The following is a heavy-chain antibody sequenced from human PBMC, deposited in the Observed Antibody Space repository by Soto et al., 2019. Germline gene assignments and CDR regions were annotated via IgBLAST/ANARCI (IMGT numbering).Heavy chain of an antibody. V-gene: IGHV5-51*01. J-gene: IGHJ6*02. CDR3: ARQGPPDGASGYYCELDG. Sequence: GESLKISCKASGFSLNTYWIAWVRQMPGKGLEWMGAIFPGDSDTRYSPSFQGQVTISADRSLSIAYIQWGSLRASDSATYSCARQGPPDGASGYYCELDGWGPGTTVTVSS. D-gene: IGHD3-10*01. CDR1: GFSLNTYW. CDR2: IFPGDSDT.